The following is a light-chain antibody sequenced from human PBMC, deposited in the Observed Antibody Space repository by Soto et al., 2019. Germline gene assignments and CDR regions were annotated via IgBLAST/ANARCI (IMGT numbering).Light chain of an antibody. CDR2: KAS. CDR3: QQYNSYLLT. V-gene: IGKV1-5*03. CDR1: QSISSW. J-gene: IGKJ4*01. Sequence: DIQMTQSPSTLSASVGDRVTITCRASQSISSWLAWYQQKPGKAPKLLIYKASSLESGVPSRFSGSGSGTEFTLAISSLQPDDFATYYCQQYNSYLLTFGGGTKVEIK.